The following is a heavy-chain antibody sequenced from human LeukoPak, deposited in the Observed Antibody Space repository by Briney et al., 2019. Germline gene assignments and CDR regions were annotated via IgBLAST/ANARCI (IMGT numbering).Heavy chain of an antibody. CDR3: ARDQVDDAFDI. V-gene: IGHV4-59*12. Sequence: SETLSLTCTVSGGSISNNYWSWNRQPPGKGLEWIGFIYYSGSTNYNPSLKSRVTMSVDTSKNQFSLKLSSVTAADTAVYYCARDQVDDAFDIWGQGTMVTVSS. D-gene: IGHD2-15*01. CDR1: GGSISNNY. CDR2: IYYSGST. J-gene: IGHJ3*02.